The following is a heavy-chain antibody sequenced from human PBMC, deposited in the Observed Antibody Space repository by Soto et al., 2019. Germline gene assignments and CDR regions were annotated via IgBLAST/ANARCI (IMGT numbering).Heavy chain of an antibody. Sequence: EVQLVESGGGLVNPGGSLRLSCAASGFSFTYAWMSWVRQAPGKGLEWVGRIKSKSDDGTRDFAAPVKGRFIISRDDSKNILYRQMDSLKTEDSGVYYCTSGTGKSDFDYWGRGTLVTVSS. V-gene: IGHV3-15*01. CDR1: GFSFTYAW. D-gene: IGHD3-3*01. CDR3: TSGTGKSDFDY. CDR2: IKSKSDDGTR. J-gene: IGHJ4*02.